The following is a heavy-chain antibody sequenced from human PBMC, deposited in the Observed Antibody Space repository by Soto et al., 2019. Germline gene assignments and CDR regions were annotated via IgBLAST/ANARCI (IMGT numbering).Heavy chain of an antibody. CDR1: GFTFSSYG. V-gene: IGHV3-33*01. J-gene: IGHJ4*02. Sequence: GGSLRLSCAASGFTFSSYGMHWVRQAPGKGLEWVAVIWYDGSNKYYADSVKGRFTISRDNSKNTLYLQMNSLRAEDTAVYYCARGVTWDSLDYYFDYWGQGTLVTVSS. CDR3: ARGVTWDSLDYYFDY. D-gene: IGHD1-26*01. CDR2: IWYDGSNK.